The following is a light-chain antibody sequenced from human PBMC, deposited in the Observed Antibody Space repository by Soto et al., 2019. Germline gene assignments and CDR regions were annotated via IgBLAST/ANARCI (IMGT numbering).Light chain of an antibody. V-gene: IGLV2-14*03. Sequence: QSVLTQPASVSGSPGQSITISCTGTSSDVGAYDFVSWYQQHPDKAPKLMIYEVRNRPSGVSNRFSGSKSVNTATLTISGLQAVYEADYYCSSYTTITPRVFVTVTKVTV. J-gene: IGLJ1*01. CDR1: SSDVGAYDF. CDR3: SSYTTITPRV. CDR2: EVR.